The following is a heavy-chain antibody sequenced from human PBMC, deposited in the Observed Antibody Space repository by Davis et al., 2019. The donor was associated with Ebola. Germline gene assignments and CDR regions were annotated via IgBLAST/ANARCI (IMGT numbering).Heavy chain of an antibody. CDR1: GGTFSSYA. J-gene: IGHJ3*02. CDR2: IIPIFGTA. Sequence: AAPVNVSCKASGGTFSSYAISWVRQAPGQGLEWMGGIIPIFGTANYAQKFQGRVTITADESTSTAYMELSSLRSEDTAVYYCARGVIPMTYDAFDIWGQGTMVTVSS. D-gene: IGHD2-21*01. V-gene: IGHV1-69*13. CDR3: ARGVIPMTYDAFDI.